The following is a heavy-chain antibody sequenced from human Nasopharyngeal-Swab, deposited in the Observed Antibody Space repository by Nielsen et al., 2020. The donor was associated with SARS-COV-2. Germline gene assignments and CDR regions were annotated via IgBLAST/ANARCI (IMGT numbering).Heavy chain of an antibody. CDR2: ISWNSGSI. Sequence: LTRAASGITLEEYALHWVRPAPGKGLEWVSGISWNSGSIGYADSVKGRFTISRDNAKNSLYLQMNSLRAEDTALYYCAKAGGVTGEFYGMDVWGQGTTVTVSS. CDR3: AKAGGVTGEFYGMDV. CDR1: GITLEEYA. V-gene: IGHV3-9*01. J-gene: IGHJ6*02. D-gene: IGHD7-27*01.